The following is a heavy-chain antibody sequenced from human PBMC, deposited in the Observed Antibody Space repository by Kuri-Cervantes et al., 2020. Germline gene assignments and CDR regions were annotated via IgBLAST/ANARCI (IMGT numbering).Heavy chain of an antibody. CDR2: ISSSSSSI. J-gene: IGHJ4*02. D-gene: IGHD1/OR15-1a*01. Sequence: GGSLRLSCAPSRLTFINYGRSWVRQAPGKGLEWVSYISSSSSSIYYADSVKGRFTISRDNAKNSLYLQMNSLRAEDTAVYYCAKVNWNKVAYWGQGTLVTVSS. V-gene: IGHV3-48*01. CDR1: RLTFINYG. CDR3: AKVNWNKVAY.